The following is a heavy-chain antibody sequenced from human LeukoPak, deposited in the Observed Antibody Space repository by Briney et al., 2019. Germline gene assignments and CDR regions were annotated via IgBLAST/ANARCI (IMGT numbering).Heavy chain of an antibody. V-gene: IGHV3-11*01. Sequence: LSLTCNVSGGSINSGGSYWSWIRQAPGKGLEWVSYITTSGTTIYYADSVKGRFTVSRDNAKNSLYLQMNSLRDEDTAVYYCARDQSSAAAGTFDAFDIWGQGTMVTVSS. D-gene: IGHD6-13*01. CDR2: ITTSGTTI. CDR1: GGSINSGGSY. CDR3: ARDQSSAAAGTFDAFDI. J-gene: IGHJ3*02.